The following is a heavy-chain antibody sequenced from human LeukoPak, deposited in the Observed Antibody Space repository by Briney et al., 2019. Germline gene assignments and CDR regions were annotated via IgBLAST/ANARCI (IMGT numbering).Heavy chain of an antibody. Sequence: GGSLRLSCAASGLTFSSHWMHWVRQAPGKGLVWVSRITNDGSSTTYADSVKGRFTISRDNAKNMLYLQVNSLRAEDTAVYYCAIATTGRGAFGSWGQGTLVSVSS. J-gene: IGHJ4*02. CDR3: AIATTGRGAFGS. CDR1: GLTFSSHW. D-gene: IGHD1-1*01. V-gene: IGHV3-74*01. CDR2: ITNDGSST.